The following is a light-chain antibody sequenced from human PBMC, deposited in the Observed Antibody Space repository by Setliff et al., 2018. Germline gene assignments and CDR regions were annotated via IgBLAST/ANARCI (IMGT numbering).Light chain of an antibody. CDR1: TSNIGSNP. J-gene: IGLJ1*01. Sequence: GTISCSGGTSNIGSNPVNWYQQLPGTAPKLLIYSNNQRPSGVPDRFSGSKSGTSASLAVSGLQSEDEADFYCEAWDDSLNGYVFGSGTKGTVL. V-gene: IGLV1-44*01. CDR3: EAWDDSLNGYV. CDR2: SNN.